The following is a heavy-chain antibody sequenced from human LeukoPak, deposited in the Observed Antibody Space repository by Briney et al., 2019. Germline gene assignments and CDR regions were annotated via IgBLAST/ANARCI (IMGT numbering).Heavy chain of an antibody. CDR3: ARRLRRLLFDY. J-gene: IGHJ4*02. CDR1: GYSISSGYY. Sequence: NPSETLSLTCTVSGYSISSGYYWGWIRQPPGKGLEWIGSIYHSGSTYYNPSLKSRVTISVDTSKNQFSLKLSSVTAADTAVYYCARRLRRLLFDYWGQGTLVTVSS. CDR2: IYHSGST. V-gene: IGHV4-38-2*02.